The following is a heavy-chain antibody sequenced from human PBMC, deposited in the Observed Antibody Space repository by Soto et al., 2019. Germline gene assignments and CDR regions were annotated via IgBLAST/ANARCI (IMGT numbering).Heavy chain of an antibody. CDR1: GFTFSNYW. Sequence: EVQLVESGGGLVQPGGSLRLSCAASGFTFSNYWMSWVRQAPGKGLEWVAKINQGGSEKWSADSVKGRFTISRDNAKKSLYLQLNSLGAEDTAVYYCVKDDGDYSFDYWGQGTLVTVSS. CDR3: VKDDGDYSFDY. V-gene: IGHV3-7*03. D-gene: IGHD4-17*01. J-gene: IGHJ4*02. CDR2: INQGGSEK.